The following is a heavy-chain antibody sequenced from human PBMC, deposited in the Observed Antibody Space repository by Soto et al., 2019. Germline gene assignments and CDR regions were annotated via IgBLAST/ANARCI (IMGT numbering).Heavy chain of an antibody. Sequence: PSQGLSLTGARSGGSVASGRGTWKWVSQCPSRGLEWLGRTYYRSKWYNDYAESVKSRITINPDTSKNQFSLHLNSVTPEDTAVYYCVRLIGNSWLDFWGQGTLVTVSS. V-gene: IGHV6-1*01. J-gene: IGHJ5*01. CDR2: TYYRSKWYN. CDR3: VRLIGNSWLDF. CDR1: GGSVASGRGT. D-gene: IGHD1-26*01.